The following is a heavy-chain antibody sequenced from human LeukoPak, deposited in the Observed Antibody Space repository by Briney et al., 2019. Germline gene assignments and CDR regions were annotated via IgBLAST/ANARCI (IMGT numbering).Heavy chain of an antibody. V-gene: IGHV4-39*01. D-gene: IGHD5-18*01. CDR2: IYCSGST. CDR3: ARGGYIYGLDY. CDR1: GGSISTSSYY. Sequence: SETLSLTCTVSGGSISTSSYYWGWIRQPPGKGLEWIGTIYCSGSTYYNPSLQSRATISVDTSKNQFSLKLTSVTAADAAVYYCARGGYIYGLDYWGQGTLVTVPS. J-gene: IGHJ4*02.